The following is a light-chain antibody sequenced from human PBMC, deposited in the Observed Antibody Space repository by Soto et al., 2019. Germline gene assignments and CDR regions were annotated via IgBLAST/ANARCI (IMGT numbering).Light chain of an antibody. CDR3: QKYGSSPR. CDR2: GAS. Sequence: EILLTQSPGTLSLSPGERATLSCRAIQAVSSDFLAWYQQKPGQAPMLLMFGASNRFTGIPDRFSGSGSGTDFTLTISRLEPEDFAVYYCQKYGSSPRFGQGTKVEIK. J-gene: IGKJ1*01. CDR1: QAVSSDF. V-gene: IGKV3-20*01.